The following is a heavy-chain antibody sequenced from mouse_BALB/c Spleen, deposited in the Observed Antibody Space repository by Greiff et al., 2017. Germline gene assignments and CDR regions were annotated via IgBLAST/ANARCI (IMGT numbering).Heavy chain of an antibody. CDR1: GFSLTSYG. D-gene: IGHD2-1*01. J-gene: IGHJ1*01. CDR3: AREGGNYGGWYFDV. CDR2: IWAGGST. Sequence: QVQLKESGPGLVAPSQSLSITCTVSGFSLTSYGVHWVRQPPGKGLEWLGVIWAGGSTNYNSALMSRLSISKDNSKSQVFLKMNSLQTDDTAMYYWAREGGNYGGWYFDVWGAGTTVTVSS. V-gene: IGHV2-9*02.